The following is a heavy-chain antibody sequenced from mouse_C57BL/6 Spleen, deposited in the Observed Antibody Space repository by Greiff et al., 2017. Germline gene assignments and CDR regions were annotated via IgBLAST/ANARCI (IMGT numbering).Heavy chain of an antibody. V-gene: IGHV14-1*01. CDR3: TGYYGSRRYYAMDY. Sequence: EVQLQQSGAELVRPGASVYLSCTASGFNIKDYYMHWVKQRPEQGLEWIGRIDPEDGDTEYAPKFQGKATMTADTSSNTAYLQLSSLTSEDTAVYYGTGYYGSRRYYAMDYWGQGTSVTVSS. CDR1: GFNIKDYY. CDR2: IDPEDGDT. J-gene: IGHJ4*01. D-gene: IGHD1-1*01.